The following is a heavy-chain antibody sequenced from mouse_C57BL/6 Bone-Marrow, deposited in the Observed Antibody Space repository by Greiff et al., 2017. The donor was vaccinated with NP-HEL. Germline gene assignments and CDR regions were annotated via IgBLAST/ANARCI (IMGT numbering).Heavy chain of an antibody. D-gene: IGHD1-1*01. CDR3: PPITAVVAFDY. V-gene: IGHV1-15*01. CDR2: IDPETGGN. Sequence: QVQLQQSGAELVRPGASVTLSCKASGYTFTDYEMHWVKQTPVHGLEWIGAIDPETGGNAYNQKFKGKAILTADKSSSTAYMELRSLTSEDSAVYYCPPITAVVAFDYWGQGTTLTVSS. J-gene: IGHJ2*01. CDR1: GYTFTDYE.